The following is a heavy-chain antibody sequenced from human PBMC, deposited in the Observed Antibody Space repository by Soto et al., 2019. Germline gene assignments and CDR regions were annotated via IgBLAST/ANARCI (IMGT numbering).Heavy chain of an antibody. V-gene: IGHV4-31*03. CDR3: ARGGIRPFDY. CDR1: GGSISSGGYY. D-gene: IGHD6-13*01. Sequence: ASETLSLTCTVSGGSISSGGYYWSWIRQHPGKGLEWIGYIYYSGSTYYNPSLKSRVTISVDTSKNQFSLKLSSVTAADTAVYYCARGGIRPFDYWGQGTLVTVSS. CDR2: IYYSGST. J-gene: IGHJ4*02.